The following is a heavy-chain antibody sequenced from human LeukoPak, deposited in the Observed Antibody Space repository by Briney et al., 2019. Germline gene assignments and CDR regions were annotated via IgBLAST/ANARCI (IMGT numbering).Heavy chain of an antibody. D-gene: IGHD1-26*01. CDR3: AREVGAGGFDY. Sequence: SETLSLTCTVSGGXISSYYCSWIRQPPGKGLKWIGYIYYSGSTNYNPSLKSRVTISVDTSKNQFSLKLSSVTAADTAVCYCAREVGAGGFDYWGQGTLVTVSS. J-gene: IGHJ4*02. V-gene: IGHV4-59*01. CDR2: IYYSGST. CDR1: GGXISSYY.